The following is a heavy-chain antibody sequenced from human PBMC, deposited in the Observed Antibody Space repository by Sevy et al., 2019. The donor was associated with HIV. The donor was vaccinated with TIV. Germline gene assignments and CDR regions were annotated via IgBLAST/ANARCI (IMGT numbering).Heavy chain of an antibody. V-gene: IGHV3-30*02. CDR1: GFTFSYYG. J-gene: IGHJ4*02. Sequence: GESLKISCTASGFTFSYYGMHWVRQAPGKGLEWVAFIGYDGTDKYYSESVKGRFAISRDNSKNTVFLEMNSLRTDDTAIYYCAQNTASAGTGGFDYWGQGALVTVSS. D-gene: IGHD6-13*01. CDR3: AQNTASAGTGGFDY. CDR2: IGYDGTDK.